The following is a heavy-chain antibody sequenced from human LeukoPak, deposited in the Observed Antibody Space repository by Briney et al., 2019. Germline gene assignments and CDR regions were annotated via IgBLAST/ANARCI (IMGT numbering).Heavy chain of an antibody. J-gene: IGHJ4*02. V-gene: IGHV3-33*01. CDR2: IWYDGSNK. CDR1: GFTFRSYG. Sequence: GRSLRLSCAASGFTFRSYGMHWVRQAPGKGLEWVAVIWYDGSNKYYADSVKGRFTISRDNSKNTLYLQMNSLRAEDTAVYYCARDGYCSSTSCAPGDYWGQGTLVTVSS. D-gene: IGHD2-2*03. CDR3: ARDGYCSSTSCAPGDY.